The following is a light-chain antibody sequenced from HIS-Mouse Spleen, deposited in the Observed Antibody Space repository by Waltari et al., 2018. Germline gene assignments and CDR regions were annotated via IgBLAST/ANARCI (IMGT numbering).Light chain of an antibody. CDR3: QKYNSAPLIT. Sequence: DIQMTQSPSSLSASVGDRVTITCRASQGISNYLAWYQQKPGKVPKLLIYAASTSQSGVPSRFSGSGSGTDFTLTISSLQPEDVATYYCQKYNSAPLITFGQGTRLEIK. CDR1: QGISNY. J-gene: IGKJ5*01. V-gene: IGKV1-27*01. CDR2: AAS.